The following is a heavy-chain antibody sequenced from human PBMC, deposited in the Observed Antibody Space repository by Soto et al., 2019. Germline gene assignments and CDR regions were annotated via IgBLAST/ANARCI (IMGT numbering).Heavy chain of an antibody. CDR2: IYYSGST. J-gene: IGHJ6*02. D-gene: IGHD6-13*01. Sequence: SETLSLTCTVSGGSISSYYWSWIRQPPGKGLEWIGYIYYSGSTNYNPSLKSRVTISVDTSKNQFSLKLSSVTAADTAVYYCARTRSAAAYYYYGMDVWGQGTTVTVSS. CDR3: ARTRSAAAYYYYGMDV. V-gene: IGHV4-59*01. CDR1: GGSISSYY.